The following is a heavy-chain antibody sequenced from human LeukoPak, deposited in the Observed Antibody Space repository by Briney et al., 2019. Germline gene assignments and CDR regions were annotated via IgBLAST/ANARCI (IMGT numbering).Heavy chain of an antibody. J-gene: IGHJ4*02. V-gene: IGHV1-58*01. D-gene: IGHD4-17*01. CDR2: IVVGSGNT. Sequence: GTSVKVSCKASGFTFTSSAVQWVRQARGQRLEWIGWIVVGSGNTNYAQKFQERVTITRDMSTSTAYMEPSSLRSEDTAVYYCAARNAYGDYTLYFDYWGQGTLVTVSS. CDR3: AARNAYGDYTLYFDY. CDR1: GFTFTSSA.